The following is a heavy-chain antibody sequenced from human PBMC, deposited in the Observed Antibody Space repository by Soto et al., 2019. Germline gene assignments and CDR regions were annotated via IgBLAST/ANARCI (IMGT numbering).Heavy chain of an antibody. J-gene: IGHJ4*02. V-gene: IGHV5-51*01. D-gene: IGHD3-3*01. CDR2: IYPGDSDT. CDR1: GYSFTSYW. CDR3: ARQHRYDFWSGYGIFDY. Sequence: GGSLRLSCKGSGYSFTSYWIGWVRQMPGKGLEWMGIIYPGDSDTRYSPSFQGQVTISADKSISTAYLQWSSLKASDTAMYYCARQHRYDFWSGYGIFDYWGQGTLVTVSS.